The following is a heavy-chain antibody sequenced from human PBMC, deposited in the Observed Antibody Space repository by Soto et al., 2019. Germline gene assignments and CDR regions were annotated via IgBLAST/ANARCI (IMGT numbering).Heavy chain of an antibody. CDR2: ISYSGST. V-gene: IGHV4-30-4*01. J-gene: IGHJ4*02. Sequence: QVQLQESGPGLVKPSQTLSLTCTVSGGSITSADYYWSWIRQPPGKGLEWIGYISYSGSTSYNPSLKSRLTASLDTSKNQFSLELSSVTAADTAGYYWARENLGLYGSGTYLDYWGQGTLVTVSS. D-gene: IGHD3-10*01. CDR3: ARENLGLYGSGTYLDY. CDR1: GGSITSADYY.